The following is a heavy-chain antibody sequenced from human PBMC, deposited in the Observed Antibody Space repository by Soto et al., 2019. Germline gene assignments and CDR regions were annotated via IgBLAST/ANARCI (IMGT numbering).Heavy chain of an antibody. CDR1: GGSISSANYF. V-gene: IGHV4-31*03. CDR3: ARGVTYCGADCYLYYFDY. Sequence: PSETLSLTCTVSGGSISSANYFWTWIRQHPERGLELIGYISYSGGTYYNPSLKSRIIISVDTSKNQFSLKLSSVTAADTAVYYCARGVTYCGADCYLYYFDYWGQGALVTVS. D-gene: IGHD2-21*02. CDR2: ISYSGGT. J-gene: IGHJ4*02.